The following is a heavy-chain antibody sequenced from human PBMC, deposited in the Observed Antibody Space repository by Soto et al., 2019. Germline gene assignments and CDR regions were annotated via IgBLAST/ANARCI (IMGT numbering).Heavy chain of an antibody. CDR1: GYTFTSYG. CDR3: ARVGEVSRSWYYSDRNLYFDY. CDR2: ISAYNGNT. D-gene: IGHD6-13*01. V-gene: IGHV1-18*01. Sequence: ASVKVSCNASGYTFTSYGISWVRQAPGQGLEWMGWISAYNGNTNYAQKLQGRVTMTTDTSTSTAYMELRSLRSDDTAVYYCARVGEVSRSWYYSDRNLYFDYWGQGTLVTVSS. J-gene: IGHJ4*02.